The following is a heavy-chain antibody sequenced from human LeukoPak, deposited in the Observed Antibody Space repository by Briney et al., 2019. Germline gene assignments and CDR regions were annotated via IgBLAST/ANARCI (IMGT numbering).Heavy chain of an antibody. CDR2: VNHSGYT. D-gene: IGHD4-17*01. J-gene: IGHJ4*02. Sequence: PSETLSLTCAVSGTSFTSYYWSWIRQTPGKGLGWIGEVNHSGYTNMNPSLKSRVTISVDTSKNQFSLMMTSVTAADTAVYFCARMTTGHDYWGQGILVTVSS. CDR3: ARMTTGHDY. V-gene: IGHV4-34*01. CDR1: GTSFTSYY.